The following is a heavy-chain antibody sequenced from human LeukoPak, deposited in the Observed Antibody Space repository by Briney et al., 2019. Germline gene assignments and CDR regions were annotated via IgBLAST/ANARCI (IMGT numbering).Heavy chain of an antibody. CDR2: ISTAGSST. Sequence: GRSLRLSCAASGFTFSLNSMHWVRQGPGKGLGWVSRISTAGSSTTYADSAKGRFTIFRNNAKNTLYLQMSSLRAEETAVYSCAREKPYYYEPNGYHTWFDPWGQGTLVTVSS. V-gene: IGHV3-74*01. J-gene: IGHJ5*02. CDR3: AREKPYYYEPNGYHTWFDP. D-gene: IGHD3-22*01. CDR1: GFTFSLNS.